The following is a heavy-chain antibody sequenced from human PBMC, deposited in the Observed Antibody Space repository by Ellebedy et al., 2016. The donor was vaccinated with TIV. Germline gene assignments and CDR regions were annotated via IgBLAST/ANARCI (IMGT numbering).Heavy chain of an antibody. CDR2: FHLSGKT. CDR1: GGSISSANW. V-gene: IGHV4-4*02. J-gene: IGHJ4*02. Sequence: SETLSLTXAVSGGSISSANWWSWVRQPPAGGLEWVGEFHLSGKTNYNLSLKSRVTMTVDRSQNQVSLKMNSVTAADTAVYYCTGENSPYSPFGYWGQGTLVAVSS. CDR3: TGENSPYSPFGY. D-gene: IGHD2-21*01.